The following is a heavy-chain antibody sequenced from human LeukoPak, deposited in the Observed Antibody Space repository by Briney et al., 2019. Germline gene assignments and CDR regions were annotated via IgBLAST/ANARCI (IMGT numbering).Heavy chain of an antibody. D-gene: IGHD3-22*01. CDR1: GFTFSSYA. J-gene: IGHJ5*02. Sequence: QPGGSLRLSCAASGFTFSSYAMNWVRQAPGKGLEWVSAISGSGGSTYYADSVKGRFTISRDNSKNTLFLQMRSLRAEDTAMYYCAKTTTRSYYYDKTGSNSFDPWGQGTLVTVSS. CDR3: AKTTTRSYYYDKTGSNSFDP. CDR2: ISGSGGST. V-gene: IGHV3-23*01.